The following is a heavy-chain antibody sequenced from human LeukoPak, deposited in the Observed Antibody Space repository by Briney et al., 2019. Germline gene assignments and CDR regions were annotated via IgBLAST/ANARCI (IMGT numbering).Heavy chain of an antibody. CDR2: INPSGGST. CDR3: ARFHDYRCWFDP. D-gene: IGHD4-11*01. J-gene: IGHJ5*02. Sequence: ASVKVSCKASGYTFTSYYMHWVRQAPGQGLEWMGIINPSGGSTSYAQKLQGRVTMTTDTSTSTAYMELRSLRSDDTAVYYCARFHDYRCWFDPWGQGTLVTVSS. V-gene: IGHV1-46*01. CDR1: GYTFTSYY.